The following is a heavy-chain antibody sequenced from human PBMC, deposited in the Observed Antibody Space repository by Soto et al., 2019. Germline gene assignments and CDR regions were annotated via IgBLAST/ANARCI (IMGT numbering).Heavy chain of an antibody. D-gene: IGHD2-2*01. CDR1: GFTFSSYA. CDR3: ARGRVYCSSTSCYYWYFDL. Sequence: PGGSLRLSCAASGFTFSSYAMHWVRQAPGKGLEWVAGISYDGSNKYYADSVKGRFTISRDNSKNTLYLQMNSLRAEDTAVYYCARGRVYCSSTSCYYWYFDLWGRGTLVTVSS. J-gene: IGHJ2*01. V-gene: IGHV3-30-3*01. CDR2: ISYDGSNK.